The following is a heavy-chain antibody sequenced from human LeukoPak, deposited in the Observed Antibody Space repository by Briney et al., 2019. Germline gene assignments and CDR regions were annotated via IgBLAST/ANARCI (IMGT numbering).Heavy chain of an antibody. CDR2: IYSDESTT. J-gene: IGHJ3*02. D-gene: IGHD3-10*01. Sequence: GGSLRLSRAASGFTFSDYWMHWVRQAPGKGLEWVSRIYSDESTTYYADSVKGRFTISRDNAKNTLYLQMNSLRAEDTAMCYCARVSGSRNYYFGAFDIWGQGTMVTVSS. V-gene: IGHV3-74*01. CDR3: ARVSGSRNYYFGAFDI. CDR1: GFTFSDYW.